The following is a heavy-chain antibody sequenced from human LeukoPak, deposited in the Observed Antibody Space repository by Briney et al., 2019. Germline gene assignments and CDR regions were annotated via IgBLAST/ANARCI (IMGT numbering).Heavy chain of an antibody. CDR1: GFTFSSYS. J-gene: IGHJ5*02. D-gene: IGHD2-21*01. CDR3: ASHCGGDCCRSVQT. CDR2: ISSSSSTI. V-gene: IGHV3-48*01. Sequence: PGGSLRLSCAASGFTFSSYSMNWVRQAPGKGLEWVSYISSSSSTIYYADSVKGRFTISRDNAKNSLYLQMNSLRAEDTAVYYCASHCGGDCCRSVQTWGQGTLVTVSS.